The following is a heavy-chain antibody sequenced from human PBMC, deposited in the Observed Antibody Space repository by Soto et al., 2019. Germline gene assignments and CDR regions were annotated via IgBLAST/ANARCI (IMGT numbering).Heavy chain of an antibody. CDR3: ARASTYYDILTGYYPHGMDV. D-gene: IGHD3-9*01. Sequence: GGSLRLSCAASGFTFSDYYMSWIRQAPGKGLEWVAYIKNGGSEKCCVDSVKGRFTISRDNAKNSLYLQMNSLRAEDTAVYYCARASTYYDILTGYYPHGMDVWGQGTTVTVSS. J-gene: IGHJ6*02. V-gene: IGHV3-7*03. CDR1: GFTFSDYY. CDR2: IKNGGSEK.